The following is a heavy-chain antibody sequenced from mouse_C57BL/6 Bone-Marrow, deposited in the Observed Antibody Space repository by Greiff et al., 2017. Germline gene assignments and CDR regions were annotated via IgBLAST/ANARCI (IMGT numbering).Heavy chain of an antibody. J-gene: IGHJ2*01. Sequence: EVQLQHSGPELVKPGDSVKISCKASGYSFTGYFMNWVMQSHGKSLEWIGRINPYNGDTFYNQKFKGKATLTVDKSSSTAHMELRSLTSEDSAVDYWAEGSSLDYWGQGTTLTGSS. D-gene: IGHD1-1*01. CDR1: GYSFTGYF. CDR2: INPYNGDT. CDR3: AEGSSLDY. V-gene: IGHV1-20*01.